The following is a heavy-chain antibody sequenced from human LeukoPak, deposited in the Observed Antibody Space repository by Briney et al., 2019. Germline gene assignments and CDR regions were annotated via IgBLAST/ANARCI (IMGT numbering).Heavy chain of an antibody. J-gene: IGHJ2*01. D-gene: IGHD2-15*01. CDR1: GGSIGSGSYY. CDR3: LGVAATLGWYFDL. Sequence: PSQTLSLTCTVSGGSIGSGSYYWSWIRQPAGKGLEWIGRIYTSGSTNYNPSLKSRVTISVDTSKNQFSLKLSSVTAADTAVYYCLGVAATLGWYFDLWGRGTLVTVSS. V-gene: IGHV4-61*02. CDR2: IYTSGST.